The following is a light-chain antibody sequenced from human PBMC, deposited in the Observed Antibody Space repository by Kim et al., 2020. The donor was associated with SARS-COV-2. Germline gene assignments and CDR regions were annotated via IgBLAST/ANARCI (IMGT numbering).Light chain of an antibody. Sequence: GKTVTISRTRSSGSIASNYVQWYQQRPGSSPTTLIYEDNQRPSGVPDRFSGSIDSSSNSASLTISGLKTEDEADYYCQSYDSSNQVFGGGTQLTVL. V-gene: IGLV6-57*01. CDR2: EDN. J-gene: IGLJ3*02. CDR1: SGSIASNY. CDR3: QSYDSSNQV.